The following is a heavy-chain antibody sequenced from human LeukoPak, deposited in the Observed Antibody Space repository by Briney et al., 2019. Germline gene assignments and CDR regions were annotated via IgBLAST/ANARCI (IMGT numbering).Heavy chain of an antibody. D-gene: IGHD3-3*01. CDR3: ARAGSGSQTRN. J-gene: IGHJ4*02. Sequence: PGGSLRLSCAASGFTFSSYAMSWVRQAPGKGLEWVSAISGSGGSTYYADSVRGRFTISRDNSKNTLYLQMNSLRAEDTALYYSARAGSGSQTRNWGQGTLVTVSS. CDR1: GFTFSSYA. CDR2: ISGSGGST. V-gene: IGHV3-23*01.